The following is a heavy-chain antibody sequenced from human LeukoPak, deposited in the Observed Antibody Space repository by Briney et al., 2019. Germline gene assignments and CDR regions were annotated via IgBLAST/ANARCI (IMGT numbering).Heavy chain of an antibody. CDR3: ARDRPGRYCSTISCYSASPFDP. CDR2: IIPIFGTA. J-gene: IGHJ5*02. V-gene: IGHV1-69*13. CDR1: GGTFIIYA. D-gene: IGHD2-2*02. Sequence: ASVTVSCKASGGTFIIYAISWVRQAPGQGLEWMGGIIPIFGTANYAQKFQGRVTITADESTSTAYMELSSLRSEDTAVYYCARDRPGRYCSTISCYSASPFDPWGQGTLVTVSS.